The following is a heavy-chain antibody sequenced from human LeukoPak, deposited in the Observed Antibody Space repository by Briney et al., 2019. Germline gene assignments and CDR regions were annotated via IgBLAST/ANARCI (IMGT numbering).Heavy chain of an antibody. D-gene: IGHD3-16*01. CDR1: GFTFSTHN. CDR3: ARRGLNPLHDYVWGSYDY. Sequence: GGSLRLSCAASGFTFSTHNMNWVRQAPGKGLEWFSYISSSSTVIYYADSVKGRFTISRDNAKNSLYLQMNSLRAEDTAVYYCARRGLNPLHDYVWGSYDYWGQGTLVTVSS. J-gene: IGHJ4*02. CDR2: ISSSSTVI. V-gene: IGHV3-21*04.